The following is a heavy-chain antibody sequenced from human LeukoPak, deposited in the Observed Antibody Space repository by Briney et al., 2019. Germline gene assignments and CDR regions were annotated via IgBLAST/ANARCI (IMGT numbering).Heavy chain of an antibody. CDR2: IYTSGST. J-gene: IGHJ6*03. V-gene: IGHV4-4*09. D-gene: IGHD2-15*01. CDR1: GGSISSYY. Sequence: PSETLSLTCTVSGGSISSYYWSWIRQPPGKGLEWIGYIYTSGSTNYNPSLKSRVTISVDTSKNQFSLKLSSVTAADTAVYYCARERRGLSYYYMDVWGKGTTVTVSS. CDR3: ARERRGLSYYYMDV.